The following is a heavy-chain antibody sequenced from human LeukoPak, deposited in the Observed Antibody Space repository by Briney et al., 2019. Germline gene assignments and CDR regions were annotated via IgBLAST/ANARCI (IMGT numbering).Heavy chain of an antibody. V-gene: IGHV3-23*01. CDR3: TKTPGGNSLNLWFDF. CDR1: GFAFSSYA. Sequence: GGSLRLSCAASGFAFSSYAMAWVRQTPGKGLEWVSAISRSGDITECADSVKGRFAISRDSSKNALYLQLNSLRAEDTAVYYCTKTPGGNSLNLWFDFWGRGTLVAVSS. CDR2: ISRSGDIT. J-gene: IGHJ4*02. D-gene: IGHD4-23*01.